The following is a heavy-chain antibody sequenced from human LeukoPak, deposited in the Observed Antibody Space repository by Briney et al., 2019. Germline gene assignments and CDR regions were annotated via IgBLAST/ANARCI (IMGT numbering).Heavy chain of an antibody. CDR2: IYYSGST. J-gene: IGHJ6*02. V-gene: IGHV4-59*01. Sequence: SETLSLTCTVSGGSISSYYWSWIRQPPGKGLEWIGYIYYSGSTNYNPSLKSRVTISVDTSKNQFSLKLGSVTAADTAVYYCARIDGPPPNYGMDVWGQGTTVTVSS. CDR1: GGSISSYY. CDR3: ARIDGPPPNYGMDV.